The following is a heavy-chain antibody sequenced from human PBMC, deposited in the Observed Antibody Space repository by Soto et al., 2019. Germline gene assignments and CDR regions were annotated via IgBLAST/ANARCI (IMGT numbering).Heavy chain of an antibody. Sequence: SLRLSCAASGFTFDDYAMHWVLQAPGKGLEWVSGISWNSGSIGYADSVKGRFTISRDNAKNSLYLQMNSLRAEDTALYYCAKDSYYDSSGYYGWFDPWGQGTLVTVSS. CDR1: GFTFDDYA. CDR2: ISWNSGSI. V-gene: IGHV3-9*01. CDR3: AKDSYYDSSGYYGWFDP. J-gene: IGHJ5*02. D-gene: IGHD3-22*01.